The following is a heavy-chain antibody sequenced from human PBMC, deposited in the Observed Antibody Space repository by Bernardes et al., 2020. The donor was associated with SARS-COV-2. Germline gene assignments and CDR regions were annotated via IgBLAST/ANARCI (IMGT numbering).Heavy chain of an antibody. V-gene: IGHV3-9*01. D-gene: IGHD3-3*01. J-gene: IGHJ6*02. CDR1: GFPFDDFV. Sequence: GGSLRLSCAASGFPFDDFVMHWVRHAPGKGLEWVSTISWNSRSIDYADSVKGRFTVSRDNAKNSLYLQMNTVRPEDTAIYYCAKARSHGFWSGYQVDVWGPGTMVTVTS. CDR3: AKARSHGFWSGYQVDV. CDR2: ISWNSRSI.